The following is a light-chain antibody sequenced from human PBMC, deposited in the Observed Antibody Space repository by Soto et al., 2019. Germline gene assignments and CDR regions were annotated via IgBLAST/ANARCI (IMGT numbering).Light chain of an antibody. CDR3: QQSYSTPLT. J-gene: IGKJ4*01. V-gene: IGKV1-39*01. CDR2: AAS. CDR1: QSISSY. Sequence: DIQMTQSPSSLSASVGDRVTITCRASQSISSYLNWFQQKPGKAPKLLIYAASSLQSGVPSRFGGSGSGTDFTLTISSLQPEDFATYYCQQSYSTPLTFGGGTKVEMK.